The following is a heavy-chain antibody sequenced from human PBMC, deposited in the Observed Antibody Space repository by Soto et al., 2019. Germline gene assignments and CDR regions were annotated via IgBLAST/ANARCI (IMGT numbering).Heavy chain of an antibody. D-gene: IGHD5-12*01. CDR3: TRHPSRGSPSGYDLDS. V-gene: IGHV3-73*01. Sequence: EVQLVESGGGLVQPGGSLKLSCAASGFTFSGSAMHWVRQASGKGLEWVGRIRSKANSYAKAYAASVKGRFTISRDDSKNTAYLQMNSLKTEDTAVYYCTRHPSRGSPSGYDLDSWGQGTLVTVSS. CDR1: GFTFSGSA. J-gene: IGHJ4*02. CDR2: IRSKANSYAK.